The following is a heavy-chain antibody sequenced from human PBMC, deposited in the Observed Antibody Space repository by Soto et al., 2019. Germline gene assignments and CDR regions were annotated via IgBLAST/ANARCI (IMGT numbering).Heavy chain of an antibody. Sequence: QVQLQQSGPRLVKPSETLSLTCTVSSGPDRSHNWGWIRQPPGRGLEWIGYVYYTGDTAYNPSLRGRVPIXAXTXXNDVSLTLNSLTPADSAVYYCVRQGIDSLHGLVDVWGQGTTVSVSS. J-gene: IGHJ6*02. CDR3: VRQGIDSLHGLVDV. D-gene: IGHD2-15*01. CDR2: VYYTGDT. CDR1: SGPDRSHN. V-gene: IGHV4-59*08.